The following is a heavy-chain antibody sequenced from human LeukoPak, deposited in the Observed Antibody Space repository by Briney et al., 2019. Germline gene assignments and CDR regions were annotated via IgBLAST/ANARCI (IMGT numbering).Heavy chain of an antibody. CDR1: GGTFSTFG. CDR2: TIPIFGAK. D-gene: IGHD1-26*01. Sequence: GASVKVSCKASGGTFSTFGITWVRQAPGQGLEWMGGTIPIFGAKHYAQKFRGRVTFTADNSTTTTFMELSSLRSEDTAVYYCARDTCGWWELPPLRRYYYYGMDVWGQGTTVTVSS. CDR3: ARDTCGWWELPPLRRYYYYGMDV. J-gene: IGHJ6*02. V-gene: IGHV1-69*06.